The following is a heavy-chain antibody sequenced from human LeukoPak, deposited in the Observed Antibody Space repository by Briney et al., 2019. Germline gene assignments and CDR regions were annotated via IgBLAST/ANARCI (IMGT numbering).Heavy chain of an antibody. CDR1: GFALKSYS. J-gene: IGHJ5*01. D-gene: IGHD2-8*02. CDR3: ARVAVSGPTGWFDS. CDR2: ISSTSAYI. V-gene: IGHV3-21*01. Sequence: GGSLRLSCGGSGFALKSYSLTWVRQAPGKGLEWVSSISSTSAYIHYADSVKGRFTISRDNVDNAVYLEMNGLRAEDTATYYCARVAVSGPTGWFDSWGRGTLVIVCS.